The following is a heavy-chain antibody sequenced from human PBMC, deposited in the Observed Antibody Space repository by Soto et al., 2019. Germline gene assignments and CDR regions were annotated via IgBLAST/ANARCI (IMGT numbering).Heavy chain of an antibody. Sequence: LSLTCTVSGGSISSGGYYWSWIRQHPGKGLEWIGYIYYSGSTYYNPSLKSRVTISVDTSKNQFSLKLSSVTAADTAVYYCARSVGSGSYYNDDWFEPWGQRTLVTVSS. CDR2: IYYSGST. D-gene: IGHD3-10*01. V-gene: IGHV4-31*03. CDR1: GGSISSGGYY. J-gene: IGHJ5*02. CDR3: ARSVGSGSYYNDDWFEP.